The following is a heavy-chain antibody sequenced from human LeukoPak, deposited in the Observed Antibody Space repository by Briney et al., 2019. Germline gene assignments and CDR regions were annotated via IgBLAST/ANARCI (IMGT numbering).Heavy chain of an antibody. D-gene: IGHD3-10*01. Sequence: GESLKISCKGSGYSFTSYWISWVRQMPGKGLEWMGRIDPSDSYTKYSPSFEGHVTLSADTSTSTAYLQWSSLKASDTAMYYCARRSGEGFDYWGQGTLVTVSS. V-gene: IGHV5-10-1*01. CDR1: GYSFTSYW. CDR3: ARRSGEGFDY. J-gene: IGHJ4*02. CDR2: IDPSDSYT.